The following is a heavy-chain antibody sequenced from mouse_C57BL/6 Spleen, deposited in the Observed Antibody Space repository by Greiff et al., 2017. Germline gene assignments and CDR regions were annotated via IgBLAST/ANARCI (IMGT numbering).Heavy chain of an antibody. V-gene: IGHV1-69*01. CDR3: ARSTTVVAPIFDY. J-gene: IGHJ2*01. D-gene: IGHD1-1*01. Sequence: QVQLQQPGAELVMPGASVKLSCKASGYTFTSYWMHWVKQRPGQGLEWIGEIDLSDSYPNYIQKFKGKSTLTVDKSSSTAYMQLSSLTSEDSAVYYCARSTTVVAPIFDYWGQGTTLTVSS. CDR2: IDLSDSYP. CDR1: GYTFTSYW.